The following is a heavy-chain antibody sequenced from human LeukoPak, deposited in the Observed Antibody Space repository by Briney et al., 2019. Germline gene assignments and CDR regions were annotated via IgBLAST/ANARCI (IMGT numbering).Heavy chain of an antibody. CDR3: ARGTRGYSYGYPFDY. V-gene: IGHV1-18*01. Sequence: ASVKVSCKASGYTFTSYGISWVRQAPGQGLEWMGWISAYNGNTNYAQKLQGRVTMTTGTSTSTAYMELRSLRSDDTAVYYCARGTRGYSYGYPFDYWGQGTLVTVSS. J-gene: IGHJ4*02. D-gene: IGHD5-18*01. CDR2: ISAYNGNT. CDR1: GYTFTSYG.